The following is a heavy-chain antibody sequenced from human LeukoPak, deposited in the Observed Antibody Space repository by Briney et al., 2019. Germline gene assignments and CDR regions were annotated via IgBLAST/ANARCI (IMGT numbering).Heavy chain of an antibody. CDR2: ISSGSTI. CDR3: ARDYSGSYRTGIYYYYYGMDV. J-gene: IGHJ6*02. Sequence: GGSLRLSCAASGFTFSDYYMSWIRQAPGKGLEWVSYISSGSTIYYADSVKGRFTISRDNAKNSLYLQMNSLRAEDTAVYYCARDYSGSYRTGIYYYYYGMDVWGQGTAVTVSS. CDR1: GFTFSDYY. V-gene: IGHV3-11*01. D-gene: IGHD1-26*01.